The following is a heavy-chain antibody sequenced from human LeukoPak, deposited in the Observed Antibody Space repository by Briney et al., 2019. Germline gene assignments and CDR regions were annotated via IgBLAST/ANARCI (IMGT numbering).Heavy chain of an antibody. CDR3: AKFGPARHDY. V-gene: IGHV3-30*18. CDR1: GFTFSSYG. Sequence: PGGSLRLSCAASGFTFSSYGMHWVRQAPGKGLEWVAVISYDGSNKYYADSVKGRFTISRDNSKNTLYLQMNSLRAEDTAVYYCAKFGPARHDYWGQGTLVTVSS. CDR2: ISYDGSNK. D-gene: IGHD3-16*01. J-gene: IGHJ4*02.